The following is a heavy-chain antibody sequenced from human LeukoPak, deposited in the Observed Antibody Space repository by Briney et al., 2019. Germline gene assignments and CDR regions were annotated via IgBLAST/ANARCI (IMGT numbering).Heavy chain of an antibody. J-gene: IGHJ4*02. CDR1: GGSISSSY. Sequence: SETLSLTCTVSGGSISSSYWSWSRQPPGKGLEWIGYIYYSGSTNYNPSLKSRVTISVDTSKNQFSLKLSSVTAADTAVYYCARQVSYYYDSSGYPIDYWGQGTLVTVSS. CDR2: IYYSGST. D-gene: IGHD3-22*01. CDR3: ARQVSYYYDSSGYPIDY. V-gene: IGHV4-59*01.